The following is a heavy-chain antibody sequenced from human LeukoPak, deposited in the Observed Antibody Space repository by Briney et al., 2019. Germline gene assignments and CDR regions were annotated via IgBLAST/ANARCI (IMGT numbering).Heavy chain of an antibody. V-gene: IGHV4-61*01. CDR3: ARALGFSGSYLAY. CDR2: MYYSGST. CDR1: GGSVSSGSYY. Sequence: SETPSLTCTVSGGSVSSGSYYWSWIRQPPGKGLEWIGYMYYSGSTNYNPSLKSRVTISVDTPKNQFSLKLSSVTAADTAVYYCARALGFSGSYLAYWGQGTLVTVSS. D-gene: IGHD1-26*01. J-gene: IGHJ4*02.